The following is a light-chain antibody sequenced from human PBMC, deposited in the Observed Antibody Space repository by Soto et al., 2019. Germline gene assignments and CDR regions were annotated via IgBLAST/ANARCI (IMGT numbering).Light chain of an antibody. CDR1: QSVSSN. Sequence: DIVMTQSPAALSVPPGERANLSCSASQSVSSNLAWYQQKPGQAPRLLIYGAYNRATGIPDRFSGSGSGTEFTLTIRRLQSEDFAVYYCQQYNNWPQETCGHGTKVDIK. CDR2: GAY. V-gene: IGKV3-15*01. J-gene: IGKJ1*01. CDR3: QQYNNWPQET.